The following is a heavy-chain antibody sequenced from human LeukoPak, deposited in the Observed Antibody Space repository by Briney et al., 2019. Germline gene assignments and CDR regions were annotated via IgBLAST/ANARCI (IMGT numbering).Heavy chain of an antibody. CDR2: IKSKTDGGTT. Sequence: PGRSLRLSCAASGFTFSNAWMSWVRQAPGKGLEWVGRIKSKTDGGTTDYAAPVKGRFTISRDDSKNTLYLQMNSLKTEDTAVYYCTTDSPRKANYFDYWGQGTLVTVSS. CDR3: TTDSPRKANYFDY. CDR1: GFTFSNAW. J-gene: IGHJ4*02. V-gene: IGHV3-15*01.